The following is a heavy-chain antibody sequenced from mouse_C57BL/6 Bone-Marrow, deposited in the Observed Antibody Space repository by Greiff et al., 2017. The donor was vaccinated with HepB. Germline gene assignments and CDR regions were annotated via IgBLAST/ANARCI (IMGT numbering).Heavy chain of an antibody. D-gene: IGHD1-1*01. Sequence: VQLQQPGTELVKPGASVKLSCKASGYTFTSYWMPWVKQRPGQGLEWIGNINPSNGGTNYNEKFKSKATLTVDKSSSTAYMQLSSLTSEDSAVYDCEREGVYYGSSRCAYWGQGTLVTVSA. CDR3: EREGVYYGSSRCAY. CDR1: GYTFTSYW. J-gene: IGHJ3*01. CDR2: INPSNGGT. V-gene: IGHV1-53*01.